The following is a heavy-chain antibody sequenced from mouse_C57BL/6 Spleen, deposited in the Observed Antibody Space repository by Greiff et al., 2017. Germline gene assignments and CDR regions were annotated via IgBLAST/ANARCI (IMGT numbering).Heavy chain of an antibody. CDR3: ARYNGVVDYYAMDY. CDR2: IYPGGGYT. J-gene: IGHJ4*01. CDR1: GYTFTNYW. V-gene: IGHV1-63*01. D-gene: IGHD1-1*01. Sequence: VQLQQSGAELVRPGTSVKMSCKASGYTFTNYWIGWAKQRPGHGLEWIGDIYPGGGYTNYNEKFKGKATLTADKSSSTAYMQFSSLTSEDSAIYYCARYNGVVDYYAMDYWGQGTSGTVSS.